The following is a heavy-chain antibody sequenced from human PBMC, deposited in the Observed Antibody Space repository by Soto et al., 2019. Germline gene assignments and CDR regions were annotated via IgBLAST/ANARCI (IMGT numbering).Heavy chain of an antibody. D-gene: IGHD3-10*01. CDR1: DFDFSSYG. V-gene: IGHV3-30*03. Sequence: PWGSLRLSCAASDFDFSSYGIHWVRQAPGKGLEWVSSSYDDGRETFYADSAKGRFTVSKEMSKNTAFLQMNPLRHEDTAVYFCARDSGWQIRNFDXWCPAVLVTASX. CDR3: ARDSGWQIRNFDX. CDR2: SYDDGRET. J-gene: IGHJ4*02.